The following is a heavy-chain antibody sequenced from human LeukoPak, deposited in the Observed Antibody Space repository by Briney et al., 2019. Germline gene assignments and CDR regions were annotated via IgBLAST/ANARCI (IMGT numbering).Heavy chain of an antibody. CDR3: ARAVPARIFGVVITIPYYFDY. CDR2: IKQDGSEK. CDR1: GFTLSSYW. V-gene: IGHV3-7*01. D-gene: IGHD3-3*01. Sequence: PGGSLRLSCAASGFTLSSYWMSWVRQAPGKGLEWVANIKQDGSEKYYVDSVKGRFTISRDNAKNSLYLQMNSLRAEDTAVYYCARAVPARIFGVVITIPYYFDYWGQGTLVTVSS. J-gene: IGHJ4*02.